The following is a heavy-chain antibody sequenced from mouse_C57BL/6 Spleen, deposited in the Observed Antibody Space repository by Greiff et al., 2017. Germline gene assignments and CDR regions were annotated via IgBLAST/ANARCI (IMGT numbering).Heavy chain of an antibody. CDR1: GYTFTDYN. Sequence: VQLKESGPELVKPGASVKIPCKASGYTFTDYNMDWVKQSHGKSLEWIGDINPNNGGTIYNQKFKGKATLTVDKSSSTAYMELRSLTSEDTAVYYCARAYYGNYTYFDVWGTGTTVTVSS. CDR3: ARAYYGNYTYFDV. D-gene: IGHD2-10*01. CDR2: INPNNGGT. V-gene: IGHV1-18*01. J-gene: IGHJ1*03.